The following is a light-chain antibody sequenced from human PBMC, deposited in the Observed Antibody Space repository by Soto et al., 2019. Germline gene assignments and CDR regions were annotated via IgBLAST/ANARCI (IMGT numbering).Light chain of an antibody. CDR2: AAS. J-gene: IGKJ4*01. Sequence: AIRMTQSPSSFSASTGDRVTITCRASQGISSXLAWYQQKPGKAPKLLIYAASTLQSGVPSRFSGSGSGTDFTLTISCLQSEDXXXXYCQQYYSYPLLTFGXGTXVEIK. CDR1: QGISSX. CDR3: QQYYSYPLLT. V-gene: IGKV1-8*01.